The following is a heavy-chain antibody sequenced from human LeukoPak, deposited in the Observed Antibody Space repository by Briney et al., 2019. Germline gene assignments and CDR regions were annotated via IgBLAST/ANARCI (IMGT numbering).Heavy chain of an antibody. CDR3: AKSIAARPYYYYGMDV. CDR1: GFTFSSYE. V-gene: IGHV3-48*03. D-gene: IGHD6-6*01. Sequence: GGSLRLSCAASGFTFSSYEMNWVRQAPGKGLEWLSYISSSGSTIYYADSVKGRFTISRDNAKNSLYLQMNGLRAEDTAVYYCAKSIAARPYYYYGMDVWGQGTTVTVSS. J-gene: IGHJ6*02. CDR2: ISSSGSTI.